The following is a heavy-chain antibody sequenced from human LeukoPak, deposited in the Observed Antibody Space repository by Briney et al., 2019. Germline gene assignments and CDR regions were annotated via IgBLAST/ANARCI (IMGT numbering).Heavy chain of an antibody. D-gene: IGHD1-26*01. CDR1: GASISNYY. CDR2: IHSSGGS. Sequence: SETLSLTCTVSGASISNYYWSWIRRTPEKGLEWMGHIHSSGGSSYYPSLKSRLTLSIDTSRNQLSLKLPSVTAADTAVYFCARLGSYHDFWGQGALVTVSS. J-gene: IGHJ4*02. V-gene: IGHV4-4*09. CDR3: ARLGSYHDF.